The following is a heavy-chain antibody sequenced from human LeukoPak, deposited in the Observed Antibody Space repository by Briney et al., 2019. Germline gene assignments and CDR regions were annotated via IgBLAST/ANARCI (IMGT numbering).Heavy chain of an antibody. Sequence: PGGSLRLSCAASGFTFSSYGMHWVRQAPGKGLEWVAFIRNDGTTKYYADSVKGRFTISRDNSKNTLYLQMNSLRAEDTAVYYCAKDLKKSITMIVVVSPFDYWGQGTLVTVSS. CDR1: GFTFSSYG. D-gene: IGHD3-22*01. CDR2: IRNDGTTK. V-gene: IGHV3-30*02. CDR3: AKDLKKSITMIVVVSPFDY. J-gene: IGHJ4*02.